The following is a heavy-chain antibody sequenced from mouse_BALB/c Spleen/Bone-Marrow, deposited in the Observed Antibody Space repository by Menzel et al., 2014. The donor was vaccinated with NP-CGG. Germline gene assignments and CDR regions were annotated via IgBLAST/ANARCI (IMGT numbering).Heavy chain of an antibody. CDR1: GFNIKDTY. CDR3: AREYYGNYAWYFDV. D-gene: IGHD2-1*01. Sequence: EVKLQESGAELVKPGASVKLSCTASGFNIKDTYMNWVKQRPEQGLEWIGRIDPANGNTKYDPKFQGKATITADTSSNTACLQLSSLTSEDTAVYYCAREYYGNYAWYFDVWGAGTTGAVSS. CDR2: IDPANGNT. J-gene: IGHJ1*01. V-gene: IGHV14-3*02.